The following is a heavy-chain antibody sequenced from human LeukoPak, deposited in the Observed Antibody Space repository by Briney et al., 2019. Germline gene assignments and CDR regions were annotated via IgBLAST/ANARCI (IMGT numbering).Heavy chain of an antibody. D-gene: IGHD6-13*01. CDR1: GFTFSSYS. CDR2: ISSSSSYI. CDR3: ARGVIAAAAYYYGMDV. J-gene: IGHJ6*04. V-gene: IGHV3-21*01. Sequence: GGSLRPSCAASGFTFSSYSMNWVRQAPGKGLEWVSSISSSSSYICYADSVKGRFTISRDNAKNSLYLQMNSLRAEDTAVYYCARGVIAAAAYYYGMDVWGKGTTVTVSS.